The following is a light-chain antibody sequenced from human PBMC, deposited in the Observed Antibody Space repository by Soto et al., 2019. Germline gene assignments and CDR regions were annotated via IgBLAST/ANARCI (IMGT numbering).Light chain of an antibody. CDR1: SSDIGGYHY. Sequence: QSALTQPSPVSGSPGKSITIPCSGTSSDIGGYHYVSWYHQHPGRAPKLIIYEVSHRFRGLSYRFSGSKSRNTASLTIPGLQAEDEGGYSCTSFAPGRVYVFGSGTKVTVL. CDR2: EVS. CDR3: TSFAPGRVYV. J-gene: IGLJ1*01. V-gene: IGLV2-14*03.